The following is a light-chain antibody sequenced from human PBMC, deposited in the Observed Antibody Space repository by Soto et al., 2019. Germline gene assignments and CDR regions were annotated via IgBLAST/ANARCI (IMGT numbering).Light chain of an antibody. Sequence: QSLLTQPPSASGTPGQRVTISCSGSSSNIGSNTVNWYQQLPGTAPKLLIYTNDQRPSGVPDRFSGSRSGTSASLAISRLQFEDEADYHCSSWDDNLDAVVFGAGTKVTVL. V-gene: IGLV1-44*01. CDR2: TND. J-gene: IGLJ1*01. CDR1: SSNIGSNT. CDR3: SSWDDNLDAVV.